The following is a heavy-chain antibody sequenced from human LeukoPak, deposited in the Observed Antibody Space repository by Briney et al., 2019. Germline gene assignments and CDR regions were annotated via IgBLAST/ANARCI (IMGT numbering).Heavy chain of an antibody. CDR2: MNPNSGNT. V-gene: IGHV1-8*01. CDR1: GYTFTSYD. CDR3: ARGVRGSSSWIGVLLLTREHRNWFDP. D-gene: IGHD6-13*01. Sequence: ASVKVSCKASGYTFTSYDINWVRQAPGQGLEWMGWMNPNSGNTGYAQKFQGRVTMTRNTSISTAYMELSSLRSEDTAVYYCARGVRGSSSWIGVLLLTREHRNWFDPWGQGTLVTVSS. J-gene: IGHJ5*02.